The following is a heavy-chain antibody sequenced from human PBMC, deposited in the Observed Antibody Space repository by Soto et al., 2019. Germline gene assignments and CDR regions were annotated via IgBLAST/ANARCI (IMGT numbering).Heavy chain of an antibody. CDR2: ISSAGDSS. V-gene: IGHV3-48*03. J-gene: IGHJ4*02. CDR1: GFTFSSYE. D-gene: IGHD2-2*01. CDR3: ARVYCSTTTCHVQAFDS. Sequence: EVQLVESGGGLAQPGGSVRLSCAASGFTFSSYEMNWVRQAPGKTLAWVSYISSAGDSSYYADSVKSRFTISRDNAKNSLYLPMNSLRVEDTAVYYCARVYCSTTTCHVQAFDSWGQGTLVTVSS.